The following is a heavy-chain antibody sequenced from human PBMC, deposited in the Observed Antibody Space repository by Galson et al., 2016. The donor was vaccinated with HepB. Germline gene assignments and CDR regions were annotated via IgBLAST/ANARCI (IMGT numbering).Heavy chain of an antibody. CDR2: ISSSSSYI. Sequence: SLRLSCAASGFSLSSYSMNWVRQAPGKGLEYVSSISSSSSYIYYPDSVKGRFTISRDNAKNSLYLQMNSLRAEDTAVYYCARDRGYCSSTRCYGVYYGMDGWGQGTTVTVSS. CDR3: ARDRGYCSSTRCYGVYYGMDG. J-gene: IGHJ6*02. V-gene: IGHV3-21*01. CDR1: GFSLSSYS. D-gene: IGHD2-2*01.